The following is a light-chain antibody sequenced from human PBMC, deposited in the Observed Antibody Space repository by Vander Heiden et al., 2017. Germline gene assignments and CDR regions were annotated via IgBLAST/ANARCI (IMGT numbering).Light chain of an antibody. J-gene: IGKJ1*01. V-gene: IGKV4-1*01. CDR1: QRLLDNCNNKNY. CDR3: QQEVSNHRT. CDR2: WAS. Sequence: DVVMAQSQDSLAVSLGERATINCKSSQRLLDNCNNKNYIAWYQQKPGQPPKLLIYWASTRESRVPDRFSDSGPGTDFTLTISSLQAADVAVYYCQQEVSNHRTFGQGTRDEIK.